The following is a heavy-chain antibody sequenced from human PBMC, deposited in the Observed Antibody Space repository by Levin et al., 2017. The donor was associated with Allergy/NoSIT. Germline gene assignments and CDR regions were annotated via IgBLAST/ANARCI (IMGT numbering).Heavy chain of an antibody. V-gene: IGHV4-59*01. J-gene: IGHJ4*02. CDR3: ARRRTMGAADDY. CDR2: IYYSGST. D-gene: IGHD6-25*01. CDR1: GGSISSYY. Sequence: PSETLSLTCTVSGGSISSYYWSWIRQPPGKGLEWIGYIYYSGSTNYNPSLKSRVTISVDTSKNQFSLKLSSVTAADTAVYYCARRRTMGAADDYWGQGTLVTVSS.